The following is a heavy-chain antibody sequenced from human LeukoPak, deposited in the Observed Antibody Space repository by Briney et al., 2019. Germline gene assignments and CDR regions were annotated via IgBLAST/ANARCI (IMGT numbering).Heavy chain of an antibody. J-gene: IGHJ5*02. CDR2: IWYDGSNK. D-gene: IGHD3-22*01. V-gene: IGHV3-33*08. Sequence: GGSLRLSCAASGFTFSSYAMHWVRQAPGKGLEWVAVIWYDGSNKYYADSVKGRFTISRDNSKNTLYLQMNSLRAEDTAVYYCARGREDYYDSSGYAPWGQGTLVTVSA. CDR1: GFTFSSYA. CDR3: ARGREDYYDSSGYAP.